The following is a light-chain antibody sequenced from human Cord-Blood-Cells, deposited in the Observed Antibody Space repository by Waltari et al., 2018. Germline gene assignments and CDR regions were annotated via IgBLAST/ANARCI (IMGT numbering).Light chain of an antibody. CDR1: RLGDKY. CDR2: QDS. V-gene: IGLV3-1*01. CDR3: QAWDSSTYV. J-gene: IGLJ1*01. Sequence: SYELTQPLSVSVSPGQTASITCSGDRLGDKYTCWYQQKPGQSPVLVIYQDSKRPSVIPERFSGSNSGNTATLTISGTQAMDEADYYCQAWDSSTYVFGTGTKVTVL.